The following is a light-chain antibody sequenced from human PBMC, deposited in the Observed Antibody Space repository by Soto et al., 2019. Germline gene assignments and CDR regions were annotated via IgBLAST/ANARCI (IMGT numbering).Light chain of an antibody. CDR3: QQYGSSPAT. V-gene: IGKV1-39*01. J-gene: IGKJ2*01. CDR2: AAS. Sequence: DIQMTQSPSSLSASVGDRITITCRASQSISRYLNWYQHKPGKAPKLLINAASSLERGVPSRFSGGGSGTDFTLNISRLEPEDFAVYYCQQYGSSPATFGQGTKLEIK. CDR1: QSISRY.